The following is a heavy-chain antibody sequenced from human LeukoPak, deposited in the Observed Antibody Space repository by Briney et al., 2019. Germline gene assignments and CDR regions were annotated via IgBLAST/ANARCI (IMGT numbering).Heavy chain of an antibody. V-gene: IGHV5-51*01. Sequence: GEPLKISSEGFGYRFSHYWIGWGRPIPGEGLGYMGIIYTVDSDTKYSPSFQGQVTISVDKSINTAYLQWTSLKASDTAMYYCARGGSGWYFDYWGHGSLVTVSS. CDR1: GYRFSHYW. CDR3: ARGGSGWYFDY. D-gene: IGHD6-19*01. CDR2: IYTVDSDT. J-gene: IGHJ4*03.